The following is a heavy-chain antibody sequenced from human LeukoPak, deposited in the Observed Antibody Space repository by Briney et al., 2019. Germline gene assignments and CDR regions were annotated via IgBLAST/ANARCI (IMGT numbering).Heavy chain of an antibody. V-gene: IGHV4-61*02. D-gene: IGHD6-13*01. Sequence: SETLSLTCTVSGGSISSGSYYWSWIRQPAGKGLEWIGRIYTSGSTNYNPSLKSRVTISVDTSKNQFSLKLSSVNAADTAVYYCASRPGSSWYLDWFDPWGQGTLVTVSS. J-gene: IGHJ5*02. CDR2: IYTSGST. CDR1: GGSISSGSYY. CDR3: ASRPGSSWYLDWFDP.